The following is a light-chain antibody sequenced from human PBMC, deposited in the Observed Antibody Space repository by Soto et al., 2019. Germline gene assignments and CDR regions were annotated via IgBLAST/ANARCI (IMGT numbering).Light chain of an antibody. CDR3: QQYFTSPLT. CDR2: GVS. V-gene: IGKV3-20*01. CDR1: QSVSSNY. Sequence: EVVLTQSPGTLSLSPGERATLSCRASQSVSSNYLAWYQQKPGQAPRLLIYGVSTRATGIPDRFSGSGSGTGFSLTISRLEPEDFAVYYCQQYFTSPLTFGGGTKVEIK. J-gene: IGKJ4*01.